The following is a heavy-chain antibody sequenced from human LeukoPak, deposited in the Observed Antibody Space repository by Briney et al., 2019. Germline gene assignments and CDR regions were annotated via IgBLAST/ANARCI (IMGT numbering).Heavy chain of an antibody. V-gene: IGHV4-4*02. CDR3: ARGGANYYDSSGYPYNWFDP. D-gene: IGHD3-22*01. CDR1: GGFISSSNW. J-gene: IGHJ5*02. CDR2: IYHSGST. Sequence: SGTLSLTCAVSGGFISSSNWWSWVRQPPGKGLEWIGEIYHSGSTNYNPSLKSRVTISVDTSKNQFSLKLSSVTAADTAVYYCARGGANYYDSSGYPYNWFDPWGQGTLVTVSS.